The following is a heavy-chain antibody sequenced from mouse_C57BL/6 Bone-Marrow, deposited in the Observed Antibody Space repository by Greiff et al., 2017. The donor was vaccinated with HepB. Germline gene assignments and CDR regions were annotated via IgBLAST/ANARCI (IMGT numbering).Heavy chain of an antibody. V-gene: IGHV1-76*01. CDR2: IYPGSGNT. CDR3: ARKSNYWYFDV. CDR1: GYTFTDYY. Sequence: LQESGAELVRPGASVKLSCKASGYTFTDYYINWVKQRPGQGLEWIARIYPGSGNTYYNEKFKGKATLTAEKSSSTAYMQLSSLTSEDSAVYFCARKSNYWYFDVWGTGTTVTVSS. D-gene: IGHD1-3*01. J-gene: IGHJ1*03.